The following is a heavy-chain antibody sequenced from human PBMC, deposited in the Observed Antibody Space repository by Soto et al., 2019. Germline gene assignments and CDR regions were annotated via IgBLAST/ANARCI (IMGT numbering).Heavy chain of an antibody. D-gene: IGHD3-10*01. CDR1: GGSISSSIYY. J-gene: IGHJ4*02. V-gene: IGHV4-39*01. CDR3: ARHTKGGLLPFDS. Sequence: PSETLSLTCTVSGGSISSSIYYWGWIRQPPGNGLEWIGSIYYSGNTYYNPSLKSRVTISVDTSKKQFSLKLSSVTAADTAVYYCARHTKGGLLPFDSWGQGPMVTVSS. CDR2: IYYSGNT.